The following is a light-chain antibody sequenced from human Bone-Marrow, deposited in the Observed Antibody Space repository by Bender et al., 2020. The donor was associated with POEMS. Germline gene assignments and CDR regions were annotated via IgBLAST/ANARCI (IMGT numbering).Light chain of an antibody. CDR2: SNN. V-gene: IGLV1-44*01. J-gene: IGLJ7*01. CDR3: AAWDNGLTAAV. CDR1: ISNIGSNT. Sequence: QSVLTQPPSASGTPGQRVTISCSGGISNIGSNTVNWYQQVPGTAPKLVIYSNNQRPSGVPDRFSGSRSGTSASLAISGLQSEDEADYYCAAWDNGLTAAVFGGGTQLTVL.